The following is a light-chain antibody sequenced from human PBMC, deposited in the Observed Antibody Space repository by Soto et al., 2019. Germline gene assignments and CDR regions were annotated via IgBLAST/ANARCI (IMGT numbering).Light chain of an antibody. J-gene: IGKJ5*01. CDR3: QQYYNWPRT. Sequence: EIVLTQSPGTLSLSPGERATLSCRASKSVSSTFCAWYQQKPGQAPRLLFYGASTRATGLPARFSGTGSGTEFTLTINSLQAEDSAVYYCQQYYNWPRTFGQGTRLEI. V-gene: IGKV3-15*01. CDR2: GAS. CDR1: KSVSST.